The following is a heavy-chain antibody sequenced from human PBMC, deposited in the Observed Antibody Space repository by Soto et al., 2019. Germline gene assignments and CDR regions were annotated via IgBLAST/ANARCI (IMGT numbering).Heavy chain of an antibody. Sequence: EVQLVESGGGLVKPGGSLRLSCAASGFTFSSYSMNWVRQAPGKGLEWVSSISSSSSYIYYADSVKGRFTISGDNAKNTLYLQISSLAGQDTAVYYCARDPTAEHSSFRINRVYWGQATLVTVSS. J-gene: IGHJ1*01. CDR3: ARDPTAEHSSFRINRVY. CDR2: ISSSSSYI. D-gene: IGHD6-6*01. V-gene: IGHV3-21*01. CDR1: GFTFSSYS.